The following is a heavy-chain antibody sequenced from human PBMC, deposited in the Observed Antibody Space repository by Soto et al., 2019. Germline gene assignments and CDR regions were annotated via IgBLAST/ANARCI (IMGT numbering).Heavy chain of an antibody. CDR1: GGSISSSSYY. V-gene: IGHV4-39*07. CDR2: IYYSGST. D-gene: IGHD3-10*01. Sequence: SETLSLTCTVSGGSISSSSYYWGWIRQPPGKGLEWIGSIYYSGSTYYNPSLKSRVTISVDTSKNQFSLKLSSVTAADTAVYYCARDPGVRGVPNWFDPWGQGTLVTVSS. CDR3: ARDPGVRGVPNWFDP. J-gene: IGHJ5*02.